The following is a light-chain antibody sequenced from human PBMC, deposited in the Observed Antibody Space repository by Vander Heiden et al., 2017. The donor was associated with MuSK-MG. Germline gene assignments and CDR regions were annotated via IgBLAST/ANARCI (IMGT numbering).Light chain of an antibody. CDR1: QSISSY. J-gene: IGKJ1*01. Sequence: IQLTQPPSSLSASVGDTLTITCRASQSISSYLNWYQQKPGKAPKLLIYAASSLQSGVPSRFSGSGSGTDFTLTVSSLQPEDFATYYCQQSYSTPRTFGQGTKVEIK. CDR2: AAS. CDR3: QQSYSTPRT. V-gene: IGKV1-39*01.